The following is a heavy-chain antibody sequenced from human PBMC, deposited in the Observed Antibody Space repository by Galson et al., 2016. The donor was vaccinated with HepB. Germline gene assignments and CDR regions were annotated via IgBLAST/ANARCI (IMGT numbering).Heavy chain of an antibody. D-gene: IGHD2-21*02. Sequence: SLRLSCAASGFTFRDYWMNWVRQAPGKGLEWVSGIGGRGGTTYYADSVEGRFTISRDNPKNTLYLQMKSLRAEDPAVYYCAKSTLGVTLESYYYGMGVWGQGTTVTVSS. CDR1: GFTFRDYW. J-gene: IGHJ6*02. CDR3: AKSTLGVTLESYYYGMGV. CDR2: IGGRGGTT. V-gene: IGHV3-23*01.